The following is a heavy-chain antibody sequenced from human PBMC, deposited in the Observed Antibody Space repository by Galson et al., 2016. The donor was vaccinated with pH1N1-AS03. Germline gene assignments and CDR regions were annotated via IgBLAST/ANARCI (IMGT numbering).Heavy chain of an antibody. Sequence: SVKVSCKASGYIFTDSYVHWVRQAPGQGLEWMGWINPENGVTNYAQKFQAWVTMTGDTSISTAYMELHGLKSDDTAVYYCARDPRGPCTSATCPTTYYFGMDVWGQGTTVIVSS. J-gene: IGHJ6*02. V-gene: IGHV1-2*04. CDR3: ARDPRGPCTSATCPTTYYFGMDV. D-gene: IGHD2-2*01. CDR1: GYIFTDSY. CDR2: INPENGVT.